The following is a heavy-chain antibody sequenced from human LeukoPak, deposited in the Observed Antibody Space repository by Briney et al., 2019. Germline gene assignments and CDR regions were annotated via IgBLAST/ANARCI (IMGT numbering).Heavy chain of an antibody. J-gene: IGHJ4*02. CDR3: ARTSSGWTYFDY. D-gene: IGHD6-19*01. Sequence: ASVKVSCKASGYTYTCYYMHWVRQARGQGLEWMGWINPNSGGTNYAQKFQGRVTMARDTSISTAYMELSRLRSDDTAVYYCARTSSGWTYFDYWGQGTLVTVSS. CDR2: INPNSGGT. CDR1: GYTYTCYY. V-gene: IGHV1-2*02.